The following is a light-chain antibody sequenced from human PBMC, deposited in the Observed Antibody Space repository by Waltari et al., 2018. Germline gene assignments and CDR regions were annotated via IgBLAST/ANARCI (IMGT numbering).Light chain of an antibody. V-gene: IGLV2-23*02. CDR3: CSYAGLGIYV. CDR1: SSDVGNYNL. CDR2: EVT. Sequence: QSGLTQPASVSGSPGQSITISCTGTSSDVGNYNLVSWYQQYPGKAPKLMVYEVTKRTSVVSVRFSGSKSGNMASLTIYGLQSEDEADYYCCSYAGLGIYVFGTGTKVTVL. J-gene: IGLJ1*01.